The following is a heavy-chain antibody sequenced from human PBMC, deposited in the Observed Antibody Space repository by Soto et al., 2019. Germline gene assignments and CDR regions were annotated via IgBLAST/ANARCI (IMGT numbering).Heavy chain of an antibody. CDR3: ARAGETKLLYGMDV. D-gene: IGHD2-15*01. CDR1: GGIFSSYA. J-gene: IGHJ6*02. CDR2: IIPIFGTA. Sequence: SVKVSCKASGGIFSSYAISWVRQAPGQGLEWMGGIIPIFGTANYAQKFQGRVTITADESTSTAYMELSSLRSEDTAVYYCARAGETKLLYGMDVWGQGTTVTVSS. V-gene: IGHV1-69*13.